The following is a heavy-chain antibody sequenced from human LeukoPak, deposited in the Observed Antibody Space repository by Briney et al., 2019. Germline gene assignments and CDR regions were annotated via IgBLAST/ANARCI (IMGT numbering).Heavy chain of an antibody. Sequence: GGSLRLSCAASGFTFSSYWMSWVRQAPGKGLEWVANIKQDGSEKYYVDSVKGRFTISRDNAKNSLYLQMNSLSAEDTAVYYCARDSDTVTTDVFDYWGQGTLVTVSS. CDR3: ARDSDTVTTDVFDY. CDR1: GFTFSSYW. V-gene: IGHV3-7*03. D-gene: IGHD4-11*01. CDR2: IKQDGSEK. J-gene: IGHJ4*02.